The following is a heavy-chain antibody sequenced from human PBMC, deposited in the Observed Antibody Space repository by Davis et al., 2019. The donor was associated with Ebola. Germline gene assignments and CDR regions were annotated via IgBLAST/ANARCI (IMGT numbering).Heavy chain of an antibody. V-gene: IGHV5-51*01. J-gene: IGHJ5*02. CDR2: IYPGDSDT. CDR3: ARLWWARYSSSWYATNWFDP. CDR1: GYSFTSYW. D-gene: IGHD6-13*01. Sequence: GESLKISCKGSGYSFTSYWIGWVRQMPGKGLEWMGIIYPGDSDTRYSPSFQGQVTISADKSISTAYLQWSSLKASDTAMYYCARLWWARYSSSWYATNWFDPWGQGTLVTVSS.